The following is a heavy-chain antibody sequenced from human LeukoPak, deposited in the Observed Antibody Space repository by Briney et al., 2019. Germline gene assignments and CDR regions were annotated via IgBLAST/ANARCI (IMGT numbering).Heavy chain of an antibody. CDR2: IYTSGST. J-gene: IGHJ3*02. CDR3: ARVGSGYPSDAFDI. Sequence: SETPSLTCTVSGGSISSYYWSWIRQPAGKGLEWIGRIYTSGSTNYNPSLKSRVTMSVDTSKNQFSLKLSSVTAADTAVYYCARVGSGYPSDAFDIWGQGTMVTVSS. D-gene: IGHD3-22*01. V-gene: IGHV4-4*07. CDR1: GGSISSYY.